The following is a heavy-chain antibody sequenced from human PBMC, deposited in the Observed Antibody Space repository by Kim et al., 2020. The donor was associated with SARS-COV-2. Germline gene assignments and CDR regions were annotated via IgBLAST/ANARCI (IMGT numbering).Heavy chain of an antibody. D-gene: IGHD3-10*01. Sequence: SETLSPTCTVSGGSISSYYWSWIRQPPGKGLEWIGYIYYSWSTNYNPSLKSRVTISVDTSKNQFSLKLSSVTAADTAVYYCARKRDGSGRYYHRSDNWF. CDR2: IYYSWST. CDR1: GGSISSYY. J-gene: IGHJ5*01. V-gene: IGHV4-59*01. CDR3: ARKRDGSGRYYHRSDNWF.